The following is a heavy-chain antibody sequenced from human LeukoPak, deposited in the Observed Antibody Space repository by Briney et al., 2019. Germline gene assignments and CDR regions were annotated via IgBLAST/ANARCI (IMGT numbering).Heavy chain of an antibody. CDR3: ASSSWLRDANFDN. Sequence: PSETLSLTCSVSGASLSSGLYYWNWLRQPAGKGLEWIGRIFESGKTNYNPSLKSRVTISVDTSKNQFSLKLRSVTAIDTAVYYCASSSWLRDANFDNWGQGTLVTVSS. CDR2: IFESGKT. J-gene: IGHJ4*02. V-gene: IGHV4-61*02. D-gene: IGHD6-13*01. CDR1: GASLSSGLYY.